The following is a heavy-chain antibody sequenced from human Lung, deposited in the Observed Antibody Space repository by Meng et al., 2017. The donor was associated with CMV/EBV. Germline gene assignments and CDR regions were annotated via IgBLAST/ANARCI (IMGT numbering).Heavy chain of an antibody. V-gene: IGHV1-2*02. CDR3: TSAPGDY. CDR1: GYTFIDYY. CDR2: INPKSGGT. J-gene: IGHJ4*01. D-gene: IGHD1-14*01. Sequence: QVRLVQSGAEVKKPGASVKFSCKASGYTFIDYYMHWVRQAPGQGLEWVGWINPKSGGTHYAQSFQGRVTITRDTSINTVYMEISSLKSDDTAVYYCTSAPGDYWGQGTLVTVSS.